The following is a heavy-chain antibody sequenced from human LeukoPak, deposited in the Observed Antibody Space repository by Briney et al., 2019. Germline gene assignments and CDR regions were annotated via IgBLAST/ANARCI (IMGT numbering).Heavy chain of an antibody. CDR1: GGSISSYY. D-gene: IGHD6-19*01. CDR3: AREVAGTRFDY. V-gene: IGHV4-59*01. Sequence: SSETLSLTCTVSGGSISSYYWSWIRQPPGKGLEWIGYIYYSGSTNYNPSLKSRVTISVDTSKNQFSLKLSSVTAADTAVYYCAREVAGTRFDYWGQGTLVTVSS. CDR2: IYYSGST. J-gene: IGHJ4*02.